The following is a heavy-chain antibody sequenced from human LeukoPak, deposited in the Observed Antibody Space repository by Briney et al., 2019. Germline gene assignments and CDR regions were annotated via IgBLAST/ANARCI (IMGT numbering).Heavy chain of an antibody. CDR3: TRASIHGHGNSYQDALDI. CDR2: TRNKPNSYTT. J-gene: IGHJ3*02. V-gene: IGHV3-72*01. Sequence: GGSLRLSCVASGLIFSDHYVDWVRQAVGKGLEWVGRTRNKPNSYTTEYAASVKGRFTISRDESRNSVLLQMNSLKTEDTAVYYCTRASIHGHGNSYQDALDIWGQGTMVTVSS. D-gene: IGHD2/OR15-2a*01. CDR1: GLIFSDHY.